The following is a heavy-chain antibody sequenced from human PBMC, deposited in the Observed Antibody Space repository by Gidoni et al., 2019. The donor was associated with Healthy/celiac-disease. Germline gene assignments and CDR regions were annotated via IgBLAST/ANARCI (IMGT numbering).Heavy chain of an antibody. V-gene: IGHV4-34*01. CDR2: INHSGST. CDR3: ARGRGGSYSGWAPGGPRYNWFDP. D-gene: IGHD1-26*01. J-gene: IGHJ5*02. Sequence: QVQLQQWGAGLLKPSETLSLTCAVYGESFSVYSWSWIRQPPGKGLEWLGEINHSGSTNYNPSLKSRVTISVDTSKNQFSLKLSSVTAADTAVYYCARGRGGSYSGWAPGGPRYNWFDPWGQGTLVTVSS. CDR1: GESFSVYS.